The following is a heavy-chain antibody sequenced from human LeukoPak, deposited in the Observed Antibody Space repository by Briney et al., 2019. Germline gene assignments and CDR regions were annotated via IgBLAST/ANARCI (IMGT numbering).Heavy chain of an antibody. CDR2: MNPNSGNT. V-gene: IGHV1-8*01. Sequence: ASVKVSCKASGYTFTSYDINWVRQATGQGLEWMGWMNPNSGNTGYAQKFQGRVTMTRNTSISTAYMELSSLRSEDTAVYYCARGLWSGYTFDYWGQGTLVTVSS. CDR1: GYTFTSYD. J-gene: IGHJ4*02. CDR3: ARGLWSGYTFDY. D-gene: IGHD3-3*01.